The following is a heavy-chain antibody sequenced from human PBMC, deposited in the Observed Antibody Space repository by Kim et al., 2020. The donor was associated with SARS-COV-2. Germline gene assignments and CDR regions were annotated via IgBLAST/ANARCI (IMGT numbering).Heavy chain of an antibody. J-gene: IGHJ4*02. Sequence: GFTISRDNSKNTLYLKMNSLRAEDTAVYYCARAQFVLRFLEWLLDYFDYWGQGTLVTVSS. CDR3: ARAQFVLRFLEWLLDYFDY. D-gene: IGHD3-3*01. V-gene: IGHV3-53*01.